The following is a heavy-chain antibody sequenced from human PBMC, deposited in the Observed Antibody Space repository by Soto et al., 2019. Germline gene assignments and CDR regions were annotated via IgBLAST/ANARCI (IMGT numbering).Heavy chain of an antibody. Sequence: PSETLSLTCAVYGGSFSGYYGSWIRQPPGKGLEWIGEINHSGSTNYNPSLKSRVTISVDTSKNQFSLKLSSVTAADTAVYYCARVLAYGSGSYYFDYWGQGTLVTVSS. CDR3: ARVLAYGSGSYYFDY. CDR1: GGSFSGYY. V-gene: IGHV4-34*01. J-gene: IGHJ4*02. D-gene: IGHD3-10*01. CDR2: INHSGST.